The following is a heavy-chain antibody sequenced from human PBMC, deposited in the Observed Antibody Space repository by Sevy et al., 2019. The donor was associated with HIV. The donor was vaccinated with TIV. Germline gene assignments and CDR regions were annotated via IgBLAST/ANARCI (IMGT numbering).Heavy chain of an antibody. J-gene: IGHJ6*02. V-gene: IGHV3-7*01. CDR3: AREGAIAAAGKMDV. Sequence: GGSLRLSCAASGFTVSRYWMSWVRQAPGKGLEWVANIKQDGSEQYYVDSVKDRFTISRDNAKNSLYLQMNSLRAEDTAVYYCAREGAIAAAGKMDVWGQGTTVTVSS. CDR2: IKQDGSEQ. CDR1: GFTVSRYW. D-gene: IGHD6-13*01.